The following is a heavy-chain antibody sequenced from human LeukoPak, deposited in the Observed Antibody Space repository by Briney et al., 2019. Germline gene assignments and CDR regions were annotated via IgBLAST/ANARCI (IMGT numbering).Heavy chain of an antibody. D-gene: IGHD3-3*01. J-gene: IGHJ4*02. CDR3: ARVYDFWGQSPSYFDY. Sequence: ASVKVSCKASGYTFTSYGISWVRQAPGQGLEWMGWISAYNGNTNYAQKLQGRVTMTTDTSTSTAYMELRSLRSDDTAVYYCARVYDFWGQSPSYFDYWGQGTLVTASS. CDR2: ISAYNGNT. V-gene: IGHV1-18*01. CDR1: GYTFTSYG.